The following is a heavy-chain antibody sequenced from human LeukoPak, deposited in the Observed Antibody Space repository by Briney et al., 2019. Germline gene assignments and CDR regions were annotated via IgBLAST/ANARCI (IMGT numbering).Heavy chain of an antibody. CDR3: AKDRVGRGDYFDY. V-gene: IGHV3-7*03. D-gene: IGHD2-15*01. Sequence: GGSLRLSCAASGFTFSSYWMSWVRQAPGKGLEWVANIKQDGSEKYYVDSVKGRFTISRDNAKNSLYLQMNSLRAEDTAVYYCAKDRVGRGDYFDYWGQGTLVTVSS. J-gene: IGHJ4*02. CDR1: GFTFSSYW. CDR2: IKQDGSEK.